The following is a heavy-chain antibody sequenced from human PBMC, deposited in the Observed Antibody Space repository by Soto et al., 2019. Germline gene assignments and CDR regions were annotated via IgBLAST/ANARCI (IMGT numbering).Heavy chain of an antibody. J-gene: IGHJ4*02. CDR3: ARGNVVAIDY. CDR2: IYHSGST. V-gene: IGHV4-30-2*01. D-gene: IGHD2-21*01. CDR1: GGSISSGGYP. Sequence: HLQLQESGSGLVKPSQTLSLTCAVSGGSISSGGYPWSWIRQPPGKGLEWIGYIYHSGSTYYNPSLKSRVTISVDRSKNQFSLKLSSVTAADTAVYYCARGNVVAIDYWGQGTLVTVSS.